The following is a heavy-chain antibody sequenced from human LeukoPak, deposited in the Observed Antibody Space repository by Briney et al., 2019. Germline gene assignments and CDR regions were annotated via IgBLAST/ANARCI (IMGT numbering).Heavy chain of an antibody. CDR3: ARRGGPLYYFDY. CDR1: GGSISSYY. J-gene: IGHJ4*02. Sequence: SESLSLTCTASGGSISSYYWSWIRQPPGKGLEWIGYIYYSGSTNYSPSLKSRVTISVDTSKNQFSLRLSSVTAADTAVYYCARRGGPLYYFDYWGQGTLVTVSS. D-gene: IGHD4-23*01. CDR2: IYYSGST. V-gene: IGHV4-59*08.